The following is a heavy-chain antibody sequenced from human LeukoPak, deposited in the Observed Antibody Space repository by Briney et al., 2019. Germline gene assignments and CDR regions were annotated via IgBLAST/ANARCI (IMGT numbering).Heavy chain of an antibody. J-gene: IGHJ5*02. CDR2: IHASGGT. Sequence: GGSLRLSCAASGLTGSHNYVSWVRQAPGKGLEWVSAIHASGGTCYAGSVKGRFTISRDTSKNTLYLQINSLRVEDTAVYYCIVFGDSNHWGQGTLVTVSS. CDR3: IVFGDSNH. D-gene: IGHD4-17*01. V-gene: IGHV3-53*01. CDR1: GLTGSHNY.